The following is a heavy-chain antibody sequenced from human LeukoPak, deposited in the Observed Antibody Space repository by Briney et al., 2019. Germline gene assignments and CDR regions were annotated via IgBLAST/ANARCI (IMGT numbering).Heavy chain of an antibody. Sequence: SETLSLTCTVSGGSISSYYWSWIRQPPGKGLEWIGYIYYSGSTNYNPSLKSRVTISVDTSKNQFSLKLSSVTAADTAVYYCARGGYWPDPYWFDPWGQGTLVTVSS. CDR3: ARGGYWPDPYWFDP. J-gene: IGHJ5*02. V-gene: IGHV4-59*01. D-gene: IGHD2-8*02. CDR2: IYYSGST. CDR1: GGSISSYY.